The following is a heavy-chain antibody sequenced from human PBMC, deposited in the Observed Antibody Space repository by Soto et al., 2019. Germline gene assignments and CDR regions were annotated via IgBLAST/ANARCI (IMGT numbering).Heavy chain of an antibody. J-gene: IGHJ3*02. Sequence: EVQLVESGGGLVQPGRSLRLSCAASGFTFDDYAMHWVRQAPGKGLEWVSGISWNSGSIGYADSVKGRFTISRDNAKNSLSLQMNSLRAEDTALYYCAKTQRGGYTDAFDIWGQGTMVTVSS. CDR3: AKTQRGGYTDAFDI. CDR2: ISWNSGSI. V-gene: IGHV3-9*01. CDR1: GFTFDDYA. D-gene: IGHD6-13*01.